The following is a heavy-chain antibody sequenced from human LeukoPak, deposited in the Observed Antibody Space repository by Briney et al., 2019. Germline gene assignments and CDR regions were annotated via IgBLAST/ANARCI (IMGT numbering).Heavy chain of an antibody. CDR3: ARDKGVSFDY. CDR2: IYYSGST. CDR1: GGSISSYY. J-gene: IGHJ4*02. V-gene: IGHV4-59*01. D-gene: IGHD3-10*01. Sequence: SETLSLTCTVSGGSISSYYWTWIRQPPGKGLEWIGHIYYSGSTNYNPSLKSRVTISVDTSKNQFSLKLSSVTAADTAVYYCARDKGVSFDYWGQGTLVTVSS.